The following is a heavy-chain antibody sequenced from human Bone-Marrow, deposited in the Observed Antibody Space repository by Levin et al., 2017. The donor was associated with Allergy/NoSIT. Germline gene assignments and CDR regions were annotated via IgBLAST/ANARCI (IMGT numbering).Heavy chain of an antibody. CDR3: AKDLVVAAITRYYFDY. CDR1: GFTFSSYA. CDR2: ISGSGGST. D-gene: IGHD5-12*01. J-gene: IGHJ4*02. Sequence: GESLKISCAASGFTFSSYAMSWVRQAPGKGLEWVSGISGSGGSTYHADSVKGRFTISRDNSKNTLYLHMNSLRAEDTAVYYCAKDLVVAAITRYYFDYWGQGTLVTVSS. V-gene: IGHV3-23*01.